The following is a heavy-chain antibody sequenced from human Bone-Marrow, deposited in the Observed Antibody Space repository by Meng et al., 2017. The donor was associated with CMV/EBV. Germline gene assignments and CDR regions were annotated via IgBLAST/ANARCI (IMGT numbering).Heavy chain of an antibody. CDR3: ARNGQKTGTPSNY. J-gene: IGHJ4*02. CDR2: ISSSGSTI. CDR1: GFTFSDYY. V-gene: IGHV3-11*04. Sequence: GESLKISCAASGFTFSDYYMSWIRQAPGKGLEWVSYISSSGSTIYYADSVKGRFTISRDNAKNSLYLLMNSLRAEDTAVYYCARNGQKTGTPSNYWGQGTLVTVSS. D-gene: IGHD1-1*01.